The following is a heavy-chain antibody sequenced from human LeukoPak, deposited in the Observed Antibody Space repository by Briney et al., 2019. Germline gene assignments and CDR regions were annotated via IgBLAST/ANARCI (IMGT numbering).Heavy chain of an antibody. D-gene: IGHD3-22*01. CDR2: INPDSGGT. V-gene: IGHV1-2*02. CDR1: GYTFSDYY. J-gene: IGHJ4*02. CDR3: ARDQGYDSSGYYTGFDY. Sequence: ASVKVSCKASGYTFSDYYMHWVRQAPGQGLEWMGWINPDSGGTKYAQKFQDRVTMTSDTSISTAYMELSRLRSDDTAVYYCARDQGYDSSGYYTGFDYWGQGTLVTVSS.